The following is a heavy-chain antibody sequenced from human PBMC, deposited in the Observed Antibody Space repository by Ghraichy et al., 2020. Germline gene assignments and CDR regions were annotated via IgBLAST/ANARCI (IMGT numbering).Heavy chain of an antibody. CDR3: ARGRSGNYVDY. CDR2: IDSTGTSI. CDR1: GFSFSTSF. D-gene: IGHD1-26*01. Sequence: GALRLSCTASGFSFSTSFMDWVRQAPGKGLEWISFIDSTGTSIHYADSVKGRFSISRDNVKNSLFLQISGLRDEDTAGYYCARGRSGNYVDYWGQGTPVTVS. V-gene: IGHV3-48*02. J-gene: IGHJ4*02.